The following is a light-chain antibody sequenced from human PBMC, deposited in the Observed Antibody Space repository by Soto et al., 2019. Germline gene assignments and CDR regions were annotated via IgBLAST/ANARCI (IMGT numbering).Light chain of an antibody. Sequence: EIILTHSPATLSLSPGERATLSCRASQTVSSNYLAWWQQRPGQAPRLLIYGASTRAAGIPDRFGGSGSGTDFTPTISSLEPEDFAVYYCQQGSNWPLNFGQGTRLEIK. CDR3: QQGSNWPLN. CDR1: QTVSSNY. J-gene: IGKJ5*01. V-gene: IGKV3D-20*02. CDR2: GAS.